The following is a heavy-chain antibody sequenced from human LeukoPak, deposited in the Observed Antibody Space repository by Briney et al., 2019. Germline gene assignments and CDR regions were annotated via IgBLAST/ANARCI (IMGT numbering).Heavy chain of an antibody. D-gene: IGHD1-14*01. V-gene: IGHV3-66*01. J-gene: IGHJ4*02. Sequence: PGGSLRLSCAASGFTVSSNYMSSVRQAPGKGLEWVSVIYSGGSTYYADSVKGRFTISRDNFRNTLYLQMNSLRAEDTAVYYCARDITTGILALDYWGQGTLVTVSS. CDR3: ARDITTGILALDY. CDR2: IYSGGST. CDR1: GFTVSSNY.